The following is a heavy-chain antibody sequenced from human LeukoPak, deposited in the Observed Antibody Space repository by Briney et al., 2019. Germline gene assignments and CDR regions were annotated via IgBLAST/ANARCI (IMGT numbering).Heavy chain of an antibody. J-gene: IGHJ4*02. CDR2: ITSSGDTT. Sequence: PGGSLRLSCAASGFTFSSYAMHWVRQAPGKGLEWVSAITSSGDTTYYADSVRGRFTISRDNSKNTLYLQMNTLRAEDRAVYYCAKENPVGGTNYFDYWGQGTLVTVSS. CDR1: GFTFSSYA. V-gene: IGHV3-23*01. D-gene: IGHD1-26*01. CDR3: AKENPVGGTNYFDY.